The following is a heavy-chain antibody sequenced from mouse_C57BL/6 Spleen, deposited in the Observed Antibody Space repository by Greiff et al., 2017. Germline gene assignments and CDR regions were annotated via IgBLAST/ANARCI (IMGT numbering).Heavy chain of an antibody. CDR2: ISSGGSYT. V-gene: IGHV5-6*01. D-gene: IGHD1-1*01. Sequence: EVKVVESGGDLVKPGGSLKLSCAASGFTFSSYGMSWVRQTPDKRLEWVATISSGGSYTYYPDSVKGRFTISRDNAKNTLYLQMSSLKSEDTAMYYCARQGGITFDYWGQGTTLTVSS. J-gene: IGHJ2*01. CDR1: GFTFSSYG. CDR3: ARQGGITFDY.